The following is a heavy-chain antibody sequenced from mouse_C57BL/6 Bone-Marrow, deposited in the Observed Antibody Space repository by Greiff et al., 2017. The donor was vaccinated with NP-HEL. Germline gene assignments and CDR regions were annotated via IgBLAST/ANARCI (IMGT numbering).Heavy chain of an antibody. J-gene: IGHJ4*01. D-gene: IGHD1-1*01. CDR3: ARDGDYYGKGAMDY. V-gene: IGHV3-1*01. CDR2: ISYSGST. Sequence: EVKLEESGPGMVKPSQSLSLTCTVTGYSITSGYDWHWIRHFPGNKLEWMGYISYSGSTNYNPSLKSRISITHDTSKNHFFLKLNSVTTEDTATYYCARDGDYYGKGAMDYWGQGTSVTVSS. CDR1: GYSITSGYD.